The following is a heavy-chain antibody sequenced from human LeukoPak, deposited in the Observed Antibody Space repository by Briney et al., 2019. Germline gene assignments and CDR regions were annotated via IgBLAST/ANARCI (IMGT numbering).Heavy chain of an antibody. CDR3: ARMYMGTYIGY. J-gene: IGHJ4*02. Sequence: GGSLRLSCAASGFTFSDNSMNWVRQSPGKGLEWVSYISTSSSTRYYADSVKGRSTISRDNAKNSLYLQMNSLRAEDTAVYYCARMYMGTYIGYWGQGTLVTVSS. CDR2: ISTSSSTR. V-gene: IGHV3-48*01. D-gene: IGHD7-27*01. CDR1: GFTFSDNS.